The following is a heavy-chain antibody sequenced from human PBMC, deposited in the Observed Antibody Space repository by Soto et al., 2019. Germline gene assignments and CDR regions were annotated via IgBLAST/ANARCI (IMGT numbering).Heavy chain of an antibody. V-gene: IGHV1-24*01. D-gene: IGHD1-1*01. CDR3: ASYELNPGTTQLDDAFDI. Sequence: ASVKVSCKVSGYTLTELSMHWVRQAPGKGLEWMGGFDPEDGETIYAQKFQGRVTMTEDTSTDTAYMELSSLRSEDTAVYYCASYELNPGTTQLDDAFDIWGQGTMVTVSS. J-gene: IGHJ3*02. CDR2: FDPEDGET. CDR1: GYTLTELS.